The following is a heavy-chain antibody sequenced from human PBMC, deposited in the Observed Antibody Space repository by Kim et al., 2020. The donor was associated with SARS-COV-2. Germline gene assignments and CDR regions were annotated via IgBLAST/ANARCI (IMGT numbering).Heavy chain of an antibody. V-gene: IGHV3-30-3*01. J-gene: IGHJ4*02. CDR2: ISYDGSNK. Sequence: GGSLRLSCAASGFTFSSYAMHWVRQAPGKGLECVAVISYDGSNKYYADSVKGRFTISRDNSKNTLYLQMNSLRAEDTAVYYCARARSGSYLSDFDYWGQGTLVTVSS. CDR3: ARARSGSYLSDFDY. CDR1: GFTFSSYA. D-gene: IGHD3-10*01.